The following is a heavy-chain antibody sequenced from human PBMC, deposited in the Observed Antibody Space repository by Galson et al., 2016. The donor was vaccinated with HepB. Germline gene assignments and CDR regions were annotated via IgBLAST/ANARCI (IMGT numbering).Heavy chain of an antibody. CDR1: GDSVSRNGVT. J-gene: IGHJ6*04. CDR3: ARATDYGYYANGMDV. V-gene: IGHV6-1*01. CDR2: TYYMSNWDY. D-gene: IGHD4-17*01. Sequence: CAISGDSVSRNGVTWNWIRQSPSRGLEWLGRTYYMSNWDYDYAVSVNSRITIIPDTSRNQFSLYLRSVTPEDTAVYYCARATDYGYYANGMDVWDGGTIGTVTS.